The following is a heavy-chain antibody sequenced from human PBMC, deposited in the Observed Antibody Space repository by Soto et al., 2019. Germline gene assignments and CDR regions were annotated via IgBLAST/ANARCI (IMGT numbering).Heavy chain of an antibody. CDR3: ARDLAAGMIDY. J-gene: IGHJ4*02. D-gene: IGHD6-13*01. Sequence: GASVKVSCKASGYTFTSYGISWVRQAPGQGLEWMGWISAHNGNTKYAQKVQGRVTMTTDTSTSTACMELRSLRSDDTAVYYCARDLAAGMIDYWGQGTLVTVSS. CDR1: GYTFTSYG. V-gene: IGHV1-18*01. CDR2: ISAHNGNT.